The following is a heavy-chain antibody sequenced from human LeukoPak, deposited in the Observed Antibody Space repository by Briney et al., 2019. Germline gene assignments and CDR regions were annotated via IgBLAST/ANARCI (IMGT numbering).Heavy chain of an antibody. D-gene: IGHD1-7*01. CDR1: GFTFSSYA. CDR3: ARDRRRTMLPGGTPHVWFDP. Sequence: PGGSLRLSCAASGFTFSSYAISWVRQAPGKGLEWIGEVNHSGSTNYNPSLKSRVTISVDTSKNQFSLKLSSVTAADTAVYYCARDRRRTMLPGGTPHVWFDPWGQGTLVTVSS. V-gene: IGHV4-34*01. CDR2: VNHSGST. J-gene: IGHJ5*02.